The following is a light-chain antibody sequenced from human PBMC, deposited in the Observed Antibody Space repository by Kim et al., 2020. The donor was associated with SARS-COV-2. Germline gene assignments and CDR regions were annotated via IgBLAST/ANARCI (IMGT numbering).Light chain of an antibody. V-gene: IGLV4-69*01. CDR1: SGHSSYA. Sequence: QLVLTQSPSASASLGASVKLTCTLSSGHSSYAIAWHQQQPEKGPRYLMKLNSDGSHSKGDGIPDRFSGSSSGAERYLTISSLQSEDEADYYCQTWGTGNWVFGGGTKFTVL. CDR3: QTWGTGNWV. J-gene: IGLJ3*02. CDR2: LNSDGSH.